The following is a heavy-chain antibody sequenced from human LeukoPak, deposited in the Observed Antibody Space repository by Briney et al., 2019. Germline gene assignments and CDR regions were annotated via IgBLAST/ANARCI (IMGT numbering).Heavy chain of an antibody. CDR2: ISYDGSNK. CDR1: GFTFSSYG. CDR3: AKGDIAAARGDY. D-gene: IGHD6-13*01. J-gene: IGHJ4*02. Sequence: GGSLRLSCAASGFTFSSYGMHWVRQAPGKGLEWVAVISYDGSNKYYADSVKGRFTISRDNSKNTLYLQMNSLRAEDTAVYYCAKGDIAAARGDYWGQGTLVTVSS. V-gene: IGHV3-30*18.